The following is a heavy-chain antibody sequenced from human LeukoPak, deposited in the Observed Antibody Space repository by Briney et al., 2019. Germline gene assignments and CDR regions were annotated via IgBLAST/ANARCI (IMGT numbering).Heavy chain of an antibody. J-gene: IGHJ3*02. CDR1: GGSISSSSYY. CDR2: IYYSGST. D-gene: IGHD2-15*01. Sequence: SETLSLTCTVSGGSISSSSYYWGWIRQPPGKGLGWIGSIYYSGSTYYNPSLKSRVTISVDTSKNQFSLKLSSVTAADTAVYYCARRDWIVVVVAATGDAFDIWGQGTMVTVSS. CDR3: ARRDWIVVVVAATGDAFDI. V-gene: IGHV4-39*01.